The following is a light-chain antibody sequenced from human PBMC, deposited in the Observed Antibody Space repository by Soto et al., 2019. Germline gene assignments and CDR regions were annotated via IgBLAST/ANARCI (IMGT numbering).Light chain of an antibody. CDR2: GTS. CDR1: QSVSSSY. Sequence: EIVLTQSPGTLSLSPGERATLSCRASQSVSSSYLGWYQQKPGQAPRLLIYGTSSRATGIPARFSGSGSGTDFTLTISSLEPEDFAVYYCQQYGTSLLSFGPGTKVDIK. CDR3: QQYGTSLLS. J-gene: IGKJ3*01. V-gene: IGKV3-20*01.